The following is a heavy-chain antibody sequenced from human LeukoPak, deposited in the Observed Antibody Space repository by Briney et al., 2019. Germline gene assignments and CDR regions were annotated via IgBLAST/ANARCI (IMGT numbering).Heavy chain of an antibody. V-gene: IGHV4-59*01. CDR3: ATVAVIRGVTYFYY. CDR2: LFYSGST. Sequence: SVTLSLTCTVSGGSISSYYWRWLRQPPGKGLEWIAYLFYSGSTDYNPSLESRVTICVDTSKNQSSLKLTSVTAAETSVYYYATVAVIRGVTYFYYWGQGTLVTVSS. CDR1: GGSISSYY. J-gene: IGHJ4*02. D-gene: IGHD3-10*01.